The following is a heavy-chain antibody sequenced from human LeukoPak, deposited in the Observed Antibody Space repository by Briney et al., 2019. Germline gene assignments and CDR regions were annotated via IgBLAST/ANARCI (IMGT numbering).Heavy chain of an antibody. CDR2: IYPGDSDI. CDR1: GCSFTSYW. Sequence: GESLKISCQGSGCSFTSYWIAWVRHMPAKGLEGVGIIYPGDSDIRYCPSFQGQVTISADKSIRTAYLQWNSLKASDTAMYYCARVDCSGGICYSWFGFYHYGLDVWGQGTTVTVSS. J-gene: IGHJ6*02. D-gene: IGHD2-15*01. CDR3: ARVDCSGGICYSWFGFYHYGLDV. V-gene: IGHV5-51*01.